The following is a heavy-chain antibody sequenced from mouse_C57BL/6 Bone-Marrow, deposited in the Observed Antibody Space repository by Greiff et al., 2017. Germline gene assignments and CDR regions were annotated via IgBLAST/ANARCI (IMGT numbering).Heavy chain of an antibody. CDR3: ARARWFAY. CDR1: GYTFTDYY. J-gene: IGHJ3*01. V-gene: IGHV1-19*01. D-gene: IGHD3-1*01. Sequence: EVKLMESGPVLVKPGASVKMSCKASGYTFTDYYMNWVKQSHGKSLEWIGVINPYNGGTSYNQKFKGKATLTVDKSSSTAYMELNSLTSEDSAVYYCARARWFAYWGQGTLVTVSA. CDR2: INPYNGGT.